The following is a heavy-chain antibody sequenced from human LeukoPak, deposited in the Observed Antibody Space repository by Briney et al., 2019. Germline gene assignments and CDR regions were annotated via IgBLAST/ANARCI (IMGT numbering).Heavy chain of an antibody. CDR2: IYHSGGT. Sequence: SETLSLTCTVSGDSITRYYWSWIRQPPGKGLEWIAYIYHSGGTNYNPSLKSRVTISVDTSKNQFSLNLSSVTAADTAVYYCARHLDGAPRPRLDYYGMDVWGQGTTVTVSS. CDR1: GDSITRYY. D-gene: IGHD6-6*01. CDR3: ARHLDGAPRPRLDYYGMDV. V-gene: IGHV4-59*08. J-gene: IGHJ6*02.